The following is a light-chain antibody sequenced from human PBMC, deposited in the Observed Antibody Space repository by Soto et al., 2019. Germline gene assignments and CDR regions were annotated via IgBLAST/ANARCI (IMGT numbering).Light chain of an antibody. CDR3: QQFNNWPHT. CDR2: VAS. J-gene: IGKJ2*01. CDR1: QSVNQK. Sequence: IVLTQSPATLSVSPGERATLSCRASQSVNQKLGWYQQKPGQAPRLLIYVASYRATGIPARFSGSGSGTEYTLTISNLQAEDFAVNYCQQFNNWPHTFGQGTRLEIK. V-gene: IGKV3-15*01.